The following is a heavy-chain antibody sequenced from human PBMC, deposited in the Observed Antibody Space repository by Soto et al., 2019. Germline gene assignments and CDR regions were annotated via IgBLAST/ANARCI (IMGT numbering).Heavy chain of an antibody. CDR1: GFIFSAFG. Sequence: QVQLVESGGGVVQPGTSLRLSCAASGFIFSAFGMHWVRQAPGKGLEWVAFLSQDGSNKFYADSVRGRFTISRDNSKNTVYLHMNRLGAEDTAVYYCARDRDGGTYTFFDSWGQGTRVTVSS. D-gene: IGHD1-26*01. CDR3: ARDRDGGTYTFFDS. V-gene: IGHV3-30*03. J-gene: IGHJ4*02. CDR2: LSQDGSNK.